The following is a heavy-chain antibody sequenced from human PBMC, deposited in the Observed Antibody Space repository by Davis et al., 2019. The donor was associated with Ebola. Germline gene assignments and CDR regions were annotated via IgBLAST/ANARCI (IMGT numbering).Heavy chain of an antibody. CDR1: GFTFSSYA. Sequence: GGSLRLSCAASGFTFSSYAMSWVRQAPGKGLEWVSAISGSGGSTYYADSVKGRFTISRDNSKNTLYLQMNSLRAEDTAVDYCAKGRYGSGKRGMDVWGQGTTVTVSS. CDR2: ISGSGGST. CDR3: AKGRYGSGKRGMDV. D-gene: IGHD3-10*01. J-gene: IGHJ6*02. V-gene: IGHV3-23*01.